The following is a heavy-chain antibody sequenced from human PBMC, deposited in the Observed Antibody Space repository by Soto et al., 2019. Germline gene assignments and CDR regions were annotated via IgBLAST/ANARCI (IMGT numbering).Heavy chain of an antibody. CDR2: ISPYNGNT. Sequence: QVQLVQSGAEVKKPGASVKVSCKASGYTFTSYGFSWVRQAPGQGLEWMGWISPYNGNTNYAQKLQGRVTMTTDTSTSTAYMELRSLRSDDTAVYYCASDDPEVTPERYYYGMDVWGQGTTVTVSS. V-gene: IGHV1-18*01. CDR1: GYTFTSYG. D-gene: IGHD2-21*02. J-gene: IGHJ6*02. CDR3: ASDDPEVTPERYYYGMDV.